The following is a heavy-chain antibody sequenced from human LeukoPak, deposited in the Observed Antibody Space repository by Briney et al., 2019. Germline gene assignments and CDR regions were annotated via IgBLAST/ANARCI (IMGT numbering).Heavy chain of an antibody. J-gene: IGHJ5*02. CDR2: IYYSGST. D-gene: IGHD2-2*01. CDR1: GGSISRSSYY. Sequence: SETLSLTCTVSGGSISRSSYYWGRIRQPPRKGLEWIGSIYYSGSTYYNPSLKSRVTISVDTSKNQFSLKLSSVTAADTAVYYCARHSGGSLPNWFDPWGQGTLVTVSS. CDR3: ARHSGGSLPNWFDP. V-gene: IGHV4-39*01.